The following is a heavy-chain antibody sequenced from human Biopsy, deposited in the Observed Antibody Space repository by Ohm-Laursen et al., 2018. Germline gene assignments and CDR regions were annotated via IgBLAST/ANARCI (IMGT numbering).Heavy chain of an antibody. CDR3: ARDYDTSGYYYVS. V-gene: IGHV4-4*07. CDR2: IYSSGGT. Sequence: TLSLTWTVSGGSISDDYWNWIRQPAGKGLEWIGRIYSSGGTKYNPSLKSRVTMSVDTSKKQLSLKVRSVTAADTAVYYCARDYDTSGYYYVSWGQGTLVTVSS. J-gene: IGHJ5*02. CDR1: GGSISDDY. D-gene: IGHD3-22*01.